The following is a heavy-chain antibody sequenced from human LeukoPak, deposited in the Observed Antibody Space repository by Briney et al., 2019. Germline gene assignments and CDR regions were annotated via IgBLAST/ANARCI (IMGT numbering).Heavy chain of an antibody. CDR1: GFTFSSYW. D-gene: IGHD2-2*01. V-gene: IGHV3-7*04. CDR3: ARTLLTRYWYFDL. J-gene: IGHJ2*01. Sequence: PGGSLRLSCATSGFTFSSYWMSWVRQAPGRGLEWVANIKQDGSEKYYVDSVKGRFTISRDNAKNSLYLQMNSLRAEDTAVYYCARTLLTRYWYFDLWGRGTLVTVSS. CDR2: IKQDGSEK.